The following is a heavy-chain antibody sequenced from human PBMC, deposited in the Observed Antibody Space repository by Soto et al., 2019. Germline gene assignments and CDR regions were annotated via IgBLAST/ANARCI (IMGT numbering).Heavy chain of an antibody. CDR3: AREGLYGSIQDNTFDI. Sequence: QVQLVQSGAEVKRSGASVRISCKASGYTFNRHDINWVRQATGQGPEWIGWMNPNSGNTGYAQKFQGRVTMTRDSSITTAYMDLSSLTSEDTAIYYSAREGLYGSIQDNTFDIWGQGTMVSVSS. J-gene: IGHJ3*02. CDR2: MNPNSGNT. CDR1: GYTFNRHD. D-gene: IGHD6-19*01. V-gene: IGHV1-8*01.